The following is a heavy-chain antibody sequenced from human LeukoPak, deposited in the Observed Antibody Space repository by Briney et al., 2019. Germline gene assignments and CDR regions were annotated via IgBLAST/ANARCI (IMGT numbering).Heavy chain of an antibody. CDR2: IYHSGST. CDR1: GYSISSGYY. J-gene: IGHJ3*02. D-gene: IGHD2-21*02. CDR3: ARLPIEYCGGDCSPSGPYDAFDI. Sequence: PSETLSLTCTVSGYSISSGYYRGWIRQPPGKGLEWIGSIYHSGSTYYNPSLKSRVTISVDTSKNQFSLKLSSVTAADTAVYYCARLPIEYCGGDCSPSGPYDAFDIWGQGTMVTVSS. V-gene: IGHV4-38-2*02.